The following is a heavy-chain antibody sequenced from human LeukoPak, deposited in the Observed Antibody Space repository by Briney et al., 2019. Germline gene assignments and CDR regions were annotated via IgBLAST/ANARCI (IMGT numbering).Heavy chain of an antibody. CDR2: ISSSSSYI. D-gene: IGHD3/OR15-3a*01. CDR1: GFTFSSYS. V-gene: IGHV3-21*01. J-gene: IGHJ4*02. Sequence: GGSLRLSCAASGFTFSSYSMNWVRQAPGKGLEWVSSISSSSSYIYYADSVKGRFTISRDNAKNSLYLQMNSLRAEDTAAYYCARAARTGRLGYYFDYWGQGTLVTVSS. CDR3: ARAARTGRLGYYFDY.